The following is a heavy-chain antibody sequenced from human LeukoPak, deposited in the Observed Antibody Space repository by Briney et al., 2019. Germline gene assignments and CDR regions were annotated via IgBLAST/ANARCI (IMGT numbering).Heavy chain of an antibody. CDR1: GFTFSSYA. Sequence: PGGSLTLSCAASGFTFSSYAMSWVRQAPGKGLEWVSTISGNGGSTYYADSVKGRFTIFRDNSKNTLYLQMNSLRAEDTAVYYCAKREYCSGGSCYSFYYYGMDVWGQGTTVTVSS. CDR3: AKREYCSGGSCYSFYYYGMDV. J-gene: IGHJ6*02. V-gene: IGHV3-23*01. CDR2: ISGNGGST. D-gene: IGHD2-15*01.